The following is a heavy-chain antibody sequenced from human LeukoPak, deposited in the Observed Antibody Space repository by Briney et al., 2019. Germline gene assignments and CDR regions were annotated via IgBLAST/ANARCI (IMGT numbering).Heavy chain of an antibody. Sequence: PSETLSLTCTVSSGSVSSYYWTWIRQPAGKGLEWVGRISPGGTTIYNPSLRSRVTISLDKSKNQFSLNLSSVTAADTAVYYCARDVEGRTAVGGTWFHPWGSGTLVTVSS. D-gene: IGHD6-13*01. V-gene: IGHV4-4*07. CDR2: ISPGGTT. CDR3: ARDVEGRTAVGGTWFHP. CDR1: SGSVSSYY. J-gene: IGHJ5*02.